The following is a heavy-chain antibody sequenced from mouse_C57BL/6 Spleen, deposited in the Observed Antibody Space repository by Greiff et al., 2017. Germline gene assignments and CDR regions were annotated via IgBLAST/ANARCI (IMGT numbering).Heavy chain of an antibody. V-gene: IGHV7-3*01. CDR1: GFTFTDYY. Sequence: DVHLVESGGGLVQPGGSLSLSCAASGFTFTDYYMSWVRQPPGKALEWLGFIRNKANGYTTEYSASVKGRFTISRDNAQSILYLQMNALRAEDSATYYCARYYYGSSYWYFDVWGTGTTVTVSS. CDR3: ARYYYGSSYWYFDV. D-gene: IGHD1-1*01. CDR2: IRNKANGYTT. J-gene: IGHJ1*03.